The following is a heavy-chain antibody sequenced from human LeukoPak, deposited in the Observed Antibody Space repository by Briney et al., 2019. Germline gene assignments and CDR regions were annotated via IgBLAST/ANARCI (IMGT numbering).Heavy chain of an antibody. CDR1: RFTFSNYW. Sequence: PGGSLRLSCAASRFTFSNYWMNWVRQAPGKGLEWVANIKQDGSEKYYVDSVKGRFTISSDNAKNSLYLQMNSLRAEDTAVYYCAREYGDYLYYYGMYVWGQGTTVTVSS. D-gene: IGHD4-17*01. J-gene: IGHJ6*02. CDR2: IKQDGSEK. CDR3: AREYGDYLYYYGMYV. V-gene: IGHV3-7*01.